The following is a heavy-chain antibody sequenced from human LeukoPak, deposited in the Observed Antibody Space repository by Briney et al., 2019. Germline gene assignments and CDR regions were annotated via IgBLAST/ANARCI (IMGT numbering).Heavy chain of an antibody. CDR2: IISSGKTI. CDR3: ATTSIAAAVPGCFDY. D-gene: IGHD6-13*01. J-gene: IGHJ4*02. Sequence: PGGSLRLSCEASGFTFSSYEMNWVPQAPGTGRELVSYIISSGKTIYYADSTKGRFTVSRDNARHSLYFQMNSLRAEDTAVYYCATTSIAAAVPGCFDYWGQGTLVTVFS. V-gene: IGHV3-48*03. CDR1: GFTFSSYE.